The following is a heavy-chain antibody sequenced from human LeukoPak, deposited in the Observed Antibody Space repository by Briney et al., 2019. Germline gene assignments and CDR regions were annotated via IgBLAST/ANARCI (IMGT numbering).Heavy chain of an antibody. D-gene: IGHD3-22*01. J-gene: IGHJ4*02. CDR3: AREYYYDSSGYYRGDFDY. V-gene: IGHV7-4-1*02. Sequence: ASVKVSCKASGYTFISYGINWVRQAPGQGLEWMGWINTNTGNPTYAQGFTGRFVFSLDTSVSTAYLQISSLKAEDTAVYYCAREYYYDSSGYYRGDFDYWGQGTLVTVSS. CDR1: GYTFISYG. CDR2: INTNTGNP.